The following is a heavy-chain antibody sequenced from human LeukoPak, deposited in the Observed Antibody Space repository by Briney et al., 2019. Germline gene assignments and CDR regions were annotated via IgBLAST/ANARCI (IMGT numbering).Heavy chain of an antibody. CDR1: GGTFSSYA. CDR2: IIPIFGTA. Sequence: SVKVSCKASGGTFSSYAISWVRQAPGQGLEWMGGIIPIFGTANYAQKFQGRVTITRNTSISTAYMELSSLRSEDTAVYYCARDAGIAAAGTSWFDPWGQGTLVTVSS. V-gene: IGHV1-69*05. D-gene: IGHD6-13*01. J-gene: IGHJ5*02. CDR3: ARDAGIAAAGTSWFDP.